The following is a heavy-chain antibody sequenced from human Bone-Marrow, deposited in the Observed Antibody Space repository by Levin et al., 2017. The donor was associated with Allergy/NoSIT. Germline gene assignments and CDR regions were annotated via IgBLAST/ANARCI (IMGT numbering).Heavy chain of an antibody. Sequence: KISCKASGGTFSTYAFNWVRQAPGQRPEWMGGIIPSFNTSNYADKFQGRVTITADESTSTAFLELSSLRSDDTAVYYCARGLAEARLGRFDFWGQGTLVTVSA. CDR3: ARGLAEARLGRFDF. CDR2: IIPSFNTS. D-gene: IGHD6-6*01. CDR1: GGTFSTYA. J-gene: IGHJ4*02. V-gene: IGHV1-69*01.